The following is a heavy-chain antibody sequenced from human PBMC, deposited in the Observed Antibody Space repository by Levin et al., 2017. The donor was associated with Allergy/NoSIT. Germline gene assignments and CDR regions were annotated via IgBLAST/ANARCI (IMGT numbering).Heavy chain of an antibody. Sequence: RSGGSLRLSCAASGFAFGDYAMTWVRQAPGKGLEWVSDITGGGSDTWYGDSVKGRFTVSRANSKDMLYLELNSLRVEDTGIYYCAKKQAGTSGFSFDVWGQGTTVTVSS. CDR2: ITGGGSDT. D-gene: IGHD6-19*01. J-gene: IGHJ3*01. CDR1: GFAFGDYA. V-gene: IGHV3-23*01. CDR3: AKKQAGTSGFSFDV.